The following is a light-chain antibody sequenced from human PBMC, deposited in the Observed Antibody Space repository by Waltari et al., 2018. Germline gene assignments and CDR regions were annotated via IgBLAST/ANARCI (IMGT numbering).Light chain of an antibody. CDR2: RNY. CDR3: ASWDDSLSPYVV. Sequence: QSVLTHPPSASGTPGQEVTIPCSGSSPNHEINSVYWSQQPPGTAPKLPIDRNYQRPSGVPDRFSGSKSGTSASLAISGLRSEDEADYYCASWDDSLSPYVVFGGGTKLTVL. CDR1: SPNHEINS. J-gene: IGLJ3*02. V-gene: IGLV1-47*01.